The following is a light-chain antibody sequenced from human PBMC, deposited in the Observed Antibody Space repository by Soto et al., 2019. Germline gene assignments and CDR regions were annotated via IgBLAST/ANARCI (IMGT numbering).Light chain of an antibody. CDR1: NSNIGNNK. CDR3: PPWEDSLHGYV. J-gene: IGLJ1*01. CDR2: TSN. Sequence: QSVLTQPPSASGTPGQRVTISCSGSNSNIGNNKVNWYQQLPGTAPKLLIYTSNQRPSRVPDRFSGYKSGTSASLAISGLQSEDDAEYYCPPWEDSLHGYVFGTGTKLTVL. V-gene: IGLV1-44*01.